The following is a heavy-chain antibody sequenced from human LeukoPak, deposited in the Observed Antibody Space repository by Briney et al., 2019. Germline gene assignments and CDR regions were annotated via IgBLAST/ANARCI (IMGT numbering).Heavy chain of an antibody. Sequence: PGGSLRLSCAASGFTATSNYINWVRQAPGKGLEWVSVIFSGGSTHYANSVKGRFTISRDNAKNSLYLQMNSLRAEDTAVYYCAREDGYSSGWLSWGQGTLVTVSP. CDR3: AREDGYSSGWLS. J-gene: IGHJ4*02. V-gene: IGHV3-66*01. CDR1: GFTATSNY. CDR2: IFSGGST. D-gene: IGHD6-19*01.